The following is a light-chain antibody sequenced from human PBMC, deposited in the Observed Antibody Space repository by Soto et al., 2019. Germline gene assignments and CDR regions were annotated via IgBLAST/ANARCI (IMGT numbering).Light chain of an antibody. V-gene: IGLV1-47*01. CDR2: RNN. Sequence: QSVLTQPPSASGTPGQRVTISCSGSSSNIGSNYVYWYQQLPGTAPKLHIYRNNQRPSRVPDRFSGSKSGTSASLAISGLRSEDEADYYCAAWDDSLSGHVVFGGGTKLTVL. CDR3: AAWDDSLSGHVV. CDR1: SSNIGSNY. J-gene: IGLJ2*01.